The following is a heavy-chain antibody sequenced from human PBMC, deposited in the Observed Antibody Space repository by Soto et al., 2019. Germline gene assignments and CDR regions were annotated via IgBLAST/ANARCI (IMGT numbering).Heavy chain of an antibody. D-gene: IGHD1-1*01. CDR3: ASRVHENHLDF. V-gene: IGHV4-39*02. Sequence: QLQLQESGPRLVKPSETLSLTCTVSGGSIASTDHYWGWVRQPPGKGLQWVASISFSGSPYYNPSLMSRVTISADTSRNLFSLRLTSVTAADTAVYYCASRVHENHLDFWGRGTLVTVSS. CDR1: GGSIASTDHY. CDR2: ISFSGSP. J-gene: IGHJ4*02.